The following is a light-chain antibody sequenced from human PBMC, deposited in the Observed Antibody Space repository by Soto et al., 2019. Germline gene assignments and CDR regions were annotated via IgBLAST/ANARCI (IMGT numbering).Light chain of an antibody. CDR1: QSIRSHY. Sequence: EIVLTQSPGTLSLSPGERATLSCRASQSIRSHYLAWYQQKPGQAPRLLISGAHNRAPGIPDRFSGSESGTDFTLRISRLEPEDFAVYYCQQYDSSVTFGQGTKVEIK. CDR3: QQYDSSVT. V-gene: IGKV3-20*01. CDR2: GAH. J-gene: IGKJ1*01.